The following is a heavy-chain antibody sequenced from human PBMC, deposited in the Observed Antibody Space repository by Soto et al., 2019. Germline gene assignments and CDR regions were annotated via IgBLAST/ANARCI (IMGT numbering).Heavy chain of an antibody. CDR1: GASINSGGFY. CDR3: ARAGPTWFGELFYGMDV. Sequence: SETLSLTCTVSGASINSGGFYWSWVRQLPGKGLEWIGYIYYSGSTYYNPSLKSRVTISVDTSKNQFSLKLSSVTAADTAVYYCARAGPTWFGELFYGMDVWGQGTTVTVSS. V-gene: IGHV4-31*03. D-gene: IGHD3-10*01. CDR2: IYYSGST. J-gene: IGHJ6*02.